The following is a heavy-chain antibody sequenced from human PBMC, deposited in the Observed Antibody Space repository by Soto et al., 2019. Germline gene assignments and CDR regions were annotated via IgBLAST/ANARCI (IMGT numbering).Heavy chain of an antibody. Sequence: QVQLVESGGGVVQPGGSLRLSCAASGFTFRNHAMHWVRQAPGKGLECLAVIAHDGSNAFYRDSVKGRFTVSRDNSKNTVYLYMNGLRSEHTGVYYCARGDREDILVVVGARPGEYGTDIWGQGTTVIVSS. D-gene: IGHD2-15*01. CDR2: IAHDGSNA. V-gene: IGHV3-30-3*01. CDR1: GFTFRNHA. CDR3: ARGDREDILVVVGARPGEYGTDI. J-gene: IGHJ6*02.